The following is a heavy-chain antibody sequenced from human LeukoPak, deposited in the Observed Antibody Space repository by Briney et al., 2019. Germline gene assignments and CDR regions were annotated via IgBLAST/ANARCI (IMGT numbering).Heavy chain of an antibody. Sequence: PGGSLRLSCTASGFTFSSYEMNWVRQAPGKGLEWISYISKSGGPIYYADSVQGRFTISRENAKNSLYLQMNSLRAEDTAIYYCARVARDYYLWSDPIETFYFDSGGQGTLVTVSS. D-gene: IGHD3-3*01. CDR2: ISKSGGPI. CDR1: GFTFSSYE. CDR3: ARVARDYYLWSDPIETFYFDS. J-gene: IGHJ4*02. V-gene: IGHV3-48*03.